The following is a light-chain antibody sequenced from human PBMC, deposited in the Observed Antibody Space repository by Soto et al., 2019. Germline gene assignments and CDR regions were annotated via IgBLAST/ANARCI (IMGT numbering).Light chain of an antibody. Sequence: EIVLTQSPGTLSLSPGEGATLSCRASQSLSSSYLAWYQQKPGQAPRLLIYGASIRATGIPDRFSGSGSGTDFTLTISRLEPEDFAVYYCQQYGSSPGTFGQGTKVEIK. CDR3: QQYGSSPGT. J-gene: IGKJ1*01. V-gene: IGKV3-20*01. CDR2: GAS. CDR1: QSLSSSY.